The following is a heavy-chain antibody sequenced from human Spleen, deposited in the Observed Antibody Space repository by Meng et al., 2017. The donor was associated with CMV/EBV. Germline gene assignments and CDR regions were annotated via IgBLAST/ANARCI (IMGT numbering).Heavy chain of an antibody. CDR1: DFNLSNYW. Sequence: GESLKISCVVSDFNLSNYWMAWVRQAPGKGLEWVANIKQNGREKYYVDSVKGRFTISRDNAENSLYLQMNSLRVEDTAVYFCAKDAARQYYDSSGYYFDYWGLGTLVTVSS. V-gene: IGHV3-7*01. J-gene: IGHJ4*02. CDR2: IKQNGREK. CDR3: AKDAARQYYDSSGYYFDY. D-gene: IGHD3-22*01.